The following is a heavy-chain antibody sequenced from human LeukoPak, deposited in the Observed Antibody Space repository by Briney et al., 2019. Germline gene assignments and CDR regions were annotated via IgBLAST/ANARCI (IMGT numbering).Heavy chain of an antibody. Sequence: PGGPLRLSCVASGFTFSSYWATWVRQAPGKGLEWVANIDPDGSHQYYVDSVKGRFTISKDNAKNSLYLQMNSLRAEDTAVYYCARDGGRREDYWGQGALVTVSS. CDR2: IDPDGSHQ. D-gene: IGHD2-15*01. V-gene: IGHV3-7*01. CDR1: GFTFSSYW. CDR3: ARDGGRREDY. J-gene: IGHJ4*02.